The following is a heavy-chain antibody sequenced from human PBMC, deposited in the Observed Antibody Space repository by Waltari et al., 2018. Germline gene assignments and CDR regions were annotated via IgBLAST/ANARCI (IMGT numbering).Heavy chain of an antibody. D-gene: IGHD6-13*01. CDR1: GYTFTGYY. CDR3: ASAAAGTPYYFDY. Sequence: QVQLVQSGAEVKKPGASVKVSCKASGYTFTGYYMHWVRQAPGQGLEWRERCNHNSGGTTYAEKSQGRVTMTRDTAISTAYMELSRLRSDDTAVYYCASAAAGTPYYFDYWGQGTLVTVSS. V-gene: IGHV1-2*06. J-gene: IGHJ4*02. CDR2: CNHNSGGT.